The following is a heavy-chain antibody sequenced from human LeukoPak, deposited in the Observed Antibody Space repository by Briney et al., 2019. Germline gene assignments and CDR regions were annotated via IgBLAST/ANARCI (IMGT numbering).Heavy chain of an antibody. Sequence: ASQTLSLTCAISGDNVSGNSTAYNWIRQSPSRGLEWLGRTYYRSKWYNDYAVSVKSRITVNPDTSKNQLSLQLNSVTPEDTAVYYCARGGQGDGYSADEAFDLWGQGTMVTVSS. CDR2: TYYRSKWYN. J-gene: IGHJ3*01. V-gene: IGHV6-1*01. CDR1: GDNVSGNSTA. D-gene: IGHD5-24*01. CDR3: ARGGQGDGYSADEAFDL.